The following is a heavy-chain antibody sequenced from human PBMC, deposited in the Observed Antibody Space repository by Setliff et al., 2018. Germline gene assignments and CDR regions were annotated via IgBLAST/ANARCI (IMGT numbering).Heavy chain of an antibody. J-gene: IGHJ5*02. D-gene: IGHD3-22*01. Sequence: SLTCAVSGFSISRGYYWGWIRQPPGKGLEWIVNIHHSGKAYYNPSLKSRVTMSVDTSKNHVSLKLSSVTAADTAVYYCARAHTWSLPNDNSGYPGWFDPWGQGTLVTVSS. CDR1: GFSISRGYY. CDR3: ARAHTWSLPNDNSGYPGWFDP. V-gene: IGHV4-38-2*01. CDR2: IHHSGKA.